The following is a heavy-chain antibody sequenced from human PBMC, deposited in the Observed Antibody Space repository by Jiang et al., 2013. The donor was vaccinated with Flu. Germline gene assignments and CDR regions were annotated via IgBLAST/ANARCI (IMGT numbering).Heavy chain of an antibody. CDR3: ARHNPTSGWFGELFPSNWFDP. V-gene: IGHV5-51*01. CDR2: IYPGDSDT. J-gene: IGHJ5*02. Sequence: GSGYSFTSYWIGWVRQMPGKGLEWMGIIYPGDSDTRYSPSFQGQVTISADKSISTAYLQWSSLKASDTAMYYCARHNPTSGWFGELFPSNWFDPWGQGTLVTVSS. D-gene: IGHD3-10*01. CDR1: GYSFTSYW.